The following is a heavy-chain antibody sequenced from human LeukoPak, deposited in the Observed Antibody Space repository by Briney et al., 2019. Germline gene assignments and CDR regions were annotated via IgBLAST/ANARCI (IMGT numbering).Heavy chain of an antibody. V-gene: IGHV3-21*01. D-gene: IGHD2-2*01. CDR2: ISSSSSYI. CDR1: GFTFSTYS. CDR3: ARDQCSSTSCYGPDAFDI. J-gene: IGHJ3*02. Sequence: PGGSLRLSCAASGFTFSTYSMNWVRQAPGKGLEWVSSISSSSSYIYYADSLKGRFTIPRDNAKNSLYLQMNSLRAEDTAVYYCARDQCSSTSCYGPDAFDIWGQGTMVTVSS.